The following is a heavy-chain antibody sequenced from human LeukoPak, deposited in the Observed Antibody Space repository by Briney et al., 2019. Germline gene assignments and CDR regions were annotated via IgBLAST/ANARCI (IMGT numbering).Heavy chain of an antibody. CDR3: ARDPYSGNYGNYYYYYMDV. CDR2: IYSGGTT. J-gene: IGHJ6*03. V-gene: IGHV3-53*01. Sequence: PGGSLRLSCAASGFIVSDYYMTWVRQAPGKGLEWVSVIYSGGTTYYADSVKGQFTISRDNAKNSLYLQMNSLGPEDTAVYYCARDPYSGNYGNYYYYYMDVWGKGTTVTISS. D-gene: IGHD1-26*01. CDR1: GFIVSDYY.